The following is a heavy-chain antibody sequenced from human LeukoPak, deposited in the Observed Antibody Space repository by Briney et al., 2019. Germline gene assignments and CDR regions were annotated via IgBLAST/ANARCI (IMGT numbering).Heavy chain of an antibody. CDR3: ARKPDSKNWFDP. V-gene: IGHV4-34*10. Sequence: ASETLSLTCAVYGGSFSGYYWSWIRQPPGKGLEWIGYIYYDGSIYYNPSLRSRLTMSVDTSKNQFSLRLNSVTAVDTAVYYCARKPDSKNWFDPWGQGTLVIVSS. CDR2: IYYDGSI. J-gene: IGHJ5*02. CDR1: GGSFSGYY. D-gene: IGHD1-14*01.